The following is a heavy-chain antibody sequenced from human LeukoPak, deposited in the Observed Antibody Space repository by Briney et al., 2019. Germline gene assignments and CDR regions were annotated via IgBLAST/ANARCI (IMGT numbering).Heavy chain of an antibody. CDR2: ISSSSSTI. D-gene: IGHD3-3*01. Sequence: PGGSLRLSCAASGFTFSSYSMNWVRQAPGKGLEWVSYISSSSSTIYYADSVKGRFTISRDNAKNSLYLQMNSLRAEDTAVYYCASLKRITIFGVVIEGNDYWGQGTLVTVSS. CDR1: GFTFSSYS. CDR3: ASLKRITIFGVVIEGNDY. J-gene: IGHJ4*02. V-gene: IGHV3-48*01.